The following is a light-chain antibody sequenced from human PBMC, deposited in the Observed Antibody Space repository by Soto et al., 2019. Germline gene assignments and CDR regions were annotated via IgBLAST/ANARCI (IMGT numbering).Light chain of an antibody. CDR2: EVT. Sequence: QSALTQPASVSGSPGQSITVSCTGSRSDVGSYDYVSWYQQYPGKAPKLLIYEVTNRPSGVADRFSDSKSENTASLTISGVQADDEADYYCSSYSSSRRRFVFGTGTKLTVL. CDR3: SSYSSSRRRFV. CDR1: RSDVGSYDY. J-gene: IGLJ1*01. V-gene: IGLV2-14*01.